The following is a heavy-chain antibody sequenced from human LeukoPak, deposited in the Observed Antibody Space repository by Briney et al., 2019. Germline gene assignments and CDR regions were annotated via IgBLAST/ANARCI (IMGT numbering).Heavy chain of an antibody. CDR3: AKDSAYYYDSSGYPWA. J-gene: IGHJ5*02. CDR2: ISYDGSNK. V-gene: IGHV3-30*18. Sequence: GGSLKLSCAASGFTSSSYGMHWVRQAPGKGLDWVAVISYDGSNKYYADSVKGRFTISRDNSKNTLYLQMNSLRAEDTAVYYCAKDSAYYYDSSGYPWAWGQGTLVTVSS. CDR1: GFTSSSYG. D-gene: IGHD3-22*01.